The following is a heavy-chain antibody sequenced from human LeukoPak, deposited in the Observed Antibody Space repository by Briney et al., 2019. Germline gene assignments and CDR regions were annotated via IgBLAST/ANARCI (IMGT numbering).Heavy chain of an antibody. V-gene: IGHV4-38-2*02. Sequence: SETLSLTCTVSGYSVSGGYYWGWIRQPPGKGLEWIGSIYYSGSTYYNPSLKSRVTISVDTSKNQFSLKLSSVTAADTAVYYCASGAATTGYFDYWGQGTLVTVSS. D-gene: IGHD5-12*01. CDR2: IYYSGST. CDR3: ASGAATTGYFDY. CDR1: GYSVSGGYY. J-gene: IGHJ4*02.